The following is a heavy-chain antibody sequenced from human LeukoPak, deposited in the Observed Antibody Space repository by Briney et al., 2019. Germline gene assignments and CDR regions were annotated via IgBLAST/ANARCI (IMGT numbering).Heavy chain of an antibody. Sequence: PGGSLRLSCAASGFTSNSYAMSWVRQAPGKGLEWVSAISGSGGSTYYADSVKGRFTISRDNSKNTLYLQMNSLRAEDTAVYYCASSGSYGDYWGQGTLVTVSS. CDR3: ASSGSYGDY. CDR2: ISGSGGST. V-gene: IGHV3-23*01. CDR1: GFTSNSYA. J-gene: IGHJ4*02. D-gene: IGHD1-26*01.